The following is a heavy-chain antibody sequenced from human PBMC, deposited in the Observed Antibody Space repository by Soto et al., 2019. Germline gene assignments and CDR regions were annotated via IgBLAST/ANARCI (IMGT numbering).Heavy chain of an antibody. J-gene: IGHJ5*02. CDR3: ARVVPGGEAWFGP. CDR2: ISLYSGGT. D-gene: IGHD2-2*01. CDR1: GYTFSNYG. V-gene: IGHV1-18*01. Sequence: TSVKVSCKTSGYTFSNYGSTWLQQAPGQPLEWLGWISLYSGGTNYAQKFQGRVSMTTDTSTTTAYMELRSLRSDDTAVYYCARVVPGGEAWFGPWGQGTLVTVSS.